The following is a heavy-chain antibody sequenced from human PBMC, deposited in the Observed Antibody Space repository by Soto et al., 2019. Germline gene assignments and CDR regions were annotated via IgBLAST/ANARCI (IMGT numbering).Heavy chain of an antibody. CDR3: ARDGSSGPAATYYYYYMDV. D-gene: IGHD2-2*01. Sequence: ASVKVSCKASGYTFTSYYMHWVRQAPGQGLEWMGIINPSGGSTSYAQKFQGRVTMTRDTSTSTVYMELSSLRSEDTAVYYCARDGSSGPAATYYYYYMDVWGKGTTVTVSS. J-gene: IGHJ6*03. CDR2: INPSGGST. V-gene: IGHV1-46*03. CDR1: GYTFTSYY.